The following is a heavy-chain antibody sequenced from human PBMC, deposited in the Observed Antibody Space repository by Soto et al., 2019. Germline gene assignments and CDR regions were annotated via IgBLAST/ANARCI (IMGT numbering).Heavy chain of an antibody. CDR1: GFSLSNARMG. D-gene: IGHD3-3*01. CDR2: IFSNDEK. J-gene: IGHJ5*02. V-gene: IGHV2-26*01. CDR3: ARISREDYDFWSGYYHWFDP. Sequence: SGPTLVNPXETLTLTCTVSGFSLSNARMGVSWIRQPPGKALEWLAHIFSNDEKSYSTSLKSRLTISKDTSKSQVVLTMTNMDPVDTATYYCARISREDYDFWSGYYHWFDPWGQGTLVTVSS.